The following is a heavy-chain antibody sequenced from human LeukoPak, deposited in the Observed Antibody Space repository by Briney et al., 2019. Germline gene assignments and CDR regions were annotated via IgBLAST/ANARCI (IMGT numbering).Heavy chain of an antibody. J-gene: IGHJ3*02. CDR2: ISGSGATI. CDR3: VTKLYVGHTHAFDI. Sequence: GGFLRLSCKASGFTFSNYPINFVRQAPGKGLDWVSAISGSGATIYYADAVRGRFTISRDNSKNTVYLQMNSLRAEDTALYYCVTKLYVGHTHAFDIWGQGTMVTVSP. D-gene: IGHD3-16*01. CDR1: GFTFSNYP. V-gene: IGHV3-23*01.